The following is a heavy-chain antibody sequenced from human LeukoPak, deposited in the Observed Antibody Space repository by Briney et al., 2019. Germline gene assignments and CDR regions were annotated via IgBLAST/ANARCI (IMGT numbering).Heavy chain of an antibody. V-gene: IGHV4-59*12. CDR1: GGSISSYY. CDR3: ARDRATDGYNKRFLWYFDL. D-gene: IGHD5-24*01. CDR2: IYYSGST. Sequence: PSETLSLTCTVSGGSISSYYWSWIRQPPGKGLEWIGYIYYSGSTNYNPSLKSRVTISVDTSKNQFSLKLSSVTPEDTAVYYCARDRATDGYNKRFLWYFDLWGRGTLVTVSS. J-gene: IGHJ2*01.